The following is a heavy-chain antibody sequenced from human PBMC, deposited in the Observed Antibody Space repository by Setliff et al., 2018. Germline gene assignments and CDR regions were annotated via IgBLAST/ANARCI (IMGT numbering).Heavy chain of an antibody. Sequence: GASVKVSCKASSYTFSSNGVSWVRQAPGQGLEWMGWISAYNGDTNYAQNLQGRVTMTTDTSTSTAYMELRSLRSDDTAVYYCARDRRNIVVAVVNAAFDIWGQGTMVTVSS. D-gene: IGHD2-15*01. CDR2: ISAYNGDT. CDR1: SYTFSSNG. V-gene: IGHV1-18*01. J-gene: IGHJ3*02. CDR3: ARDRRNIVVAVVNAAFDI.